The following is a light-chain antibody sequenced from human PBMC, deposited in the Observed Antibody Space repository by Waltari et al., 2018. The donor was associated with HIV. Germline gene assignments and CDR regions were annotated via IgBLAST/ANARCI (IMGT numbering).Light chain of an antibody. Sequence: NFMLTPPHSVSESPGKTVTISCTRSSASIASNFGHWYQQRPGSYPPTVINESHHRPSWVADRFSGSTDRSSNSASLTIAGLKTEDEADYYCQSYDTNRQWVFGGGTKLTVL. CDR3: QSYDTNRQWV. CDR1: SASIASNF. J-gene: IGLJ3*02. CDR2: ESH. V-gene: IGLV6-57*01.